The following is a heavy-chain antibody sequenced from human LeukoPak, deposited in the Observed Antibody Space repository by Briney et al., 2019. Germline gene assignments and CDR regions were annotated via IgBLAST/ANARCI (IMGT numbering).Heavy chain of an antibody. J-gene: IGHJ4*02. Sequence: PGGSLRLSCAASGFTFSSYGMHWVRQAPGKGLEWVSYISSSSSTIYYADSVKGRFTISRDNAKNSLYLQMNSLRAEDTAVYYCARDFDFWSGQGFNDYWGQGTLVTVSS. CDR1: GFTFSSYG. V-gene: IGHV3-48*01. CDR3: ARDFDFWSGQGFNDY. D-gene: IGHD3-3*01. CDR2: ISSSSSTI.